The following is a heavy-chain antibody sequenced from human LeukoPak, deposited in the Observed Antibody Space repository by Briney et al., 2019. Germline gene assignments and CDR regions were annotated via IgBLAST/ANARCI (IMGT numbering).Heavy chain of an antibody. V-gene: IGHV4-59*12. CDR1: GGSISSYY. J-gene: IGHJ6*03. Sequence: SETLSLTCTVSGGSISSYYWSWIRQPPGKGLEWIGYIYYSGSTYYNPSLKSRVTISVDTSKRQFSLNLSSVTAADTAVYYCARDYGVLTLEPDHYYYMDVWGKGTTVTVSS. CDR3: ARDYGVLTLEPDHYYYMDV. CDR2: IYYSGST. D-gene: IGHD4/OR15-4a*01.